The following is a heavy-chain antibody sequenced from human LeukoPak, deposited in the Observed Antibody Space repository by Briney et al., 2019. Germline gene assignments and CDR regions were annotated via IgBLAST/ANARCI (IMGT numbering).Heavy chain of an antibody. CDR1: GGSINSYY. CDR3: AGTPYYYDSSGYYYLYFQH. Sequence: SETLSLTCTVSGGSINSYYWSWIRQPPGKGLEWVGYIYYSGSTNYNPSLKGRVTISVDASKNRFSLKLNSVTAADTAVYYCAGTPYYYDSSGYYYLYFQHWGQGTLVTVSS. D-gene: IGHD3-22*01. CDR2: IYYSGST. V-gene: IGHV4-59*01. J-gene: IGHJ1*01.